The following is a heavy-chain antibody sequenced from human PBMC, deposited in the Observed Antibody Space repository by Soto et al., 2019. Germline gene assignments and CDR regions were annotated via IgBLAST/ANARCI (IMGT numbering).Heavy chain of an antibody. V-gene: IGHV3-11*01. J-gene: IGHJ4*02. CDR1: GFTFSDYY. Sequence: GGSLRLSCAASGFTFSDYYMSWIRQAPGEGLEWVSYISSSGSIIYYADSVKGRFTVSRDNARNSLYLQMNSLGAEDTAVYYCARGSPGNSYYFDYWGQGTLVTVSS. CDR2: ISSSGSII. CDR3: ARGSPGNSYYFDY. D-gene: IGHD3-10*01.